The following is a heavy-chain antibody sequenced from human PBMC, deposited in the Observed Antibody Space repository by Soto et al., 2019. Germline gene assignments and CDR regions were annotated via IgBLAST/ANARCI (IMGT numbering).Heavy chain of an antibody. CDR3: AREDILGTRSFDY. CDR2: ISGSVTI. Sequence: PGGSLRLSCAASGFTFSSYAMSWVRQAPGKGLEWVSAISGSVTIYYADSVRGRFTIFRDNAKNSLYLQMNSLRDEDTAVYYCAREDILGTRSFDYWGQGALVTVSS. V-gene: IGHV3-23*01. J-gene: IGHJ4*02. CDR1: GFTFSSYA. D-gene: IGHD1-26*01.